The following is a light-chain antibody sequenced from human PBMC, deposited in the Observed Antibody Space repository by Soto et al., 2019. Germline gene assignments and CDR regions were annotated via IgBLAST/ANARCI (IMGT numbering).Light chain of an antibody. J-gene: IGKJ5*01. CDR1: QTVNTY. CDR3: QQRATSIT. V-gene: IGKV3-11*01. Sequence: IVLTQSPATLSLWPGETAVLSCRASQTVNTYLSWYQQRPGQAPRLLIYDASKRVPGIPARFSGSGSGTDFTLTISSLEPEDFALYYCQQRATSITFGQGTRLEIE. CDR2: DAS.